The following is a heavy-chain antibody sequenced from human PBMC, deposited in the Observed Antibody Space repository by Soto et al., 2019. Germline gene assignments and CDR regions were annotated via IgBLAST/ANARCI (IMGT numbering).Heavy chain of an antibody. CDR1: GGSISSSSYF. CDR3: ARHQYCTGGVCHKFDY. V-gene: IGHV4-39*01. D-gene: IGHD2-8*02. J-gene: IGHJ4*02. Sequence: QLLLQESGPGLVKPSETLSLTCTVSGGSISSSSYFWGWIRQPPGKGLEWIGSIYYSGTTYYNPSLKSRVTVSADTSKNQFSLKLTSVTAADTAVYYCARHQYCTGGVCHKFDYWGQGTLVTVSS. CDR2: IYYSGTT.